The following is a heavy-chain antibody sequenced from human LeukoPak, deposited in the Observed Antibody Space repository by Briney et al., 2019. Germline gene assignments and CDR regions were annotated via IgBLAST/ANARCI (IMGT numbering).Heavy chain of an antibody. Sequence: ASVKFSCKASGYTFTSYAMNWVRQAHGQGLEWMGWINTNTGNPTYAQGFTGRFVFSLDTSVSTAYLQISSLKAEDTAVYYCARDLFTDRYDSSGYYFQHWGQGTLVTVSS. CDR2: INTNTGNP. D-gene: IGHD3-22*01. V-gene: IGHV7-4-1*02. CDR1: GYTFTSYA. CDR3: ARDLFTDRYDSSGYYFQH. J-gene: IGHJ1*01.